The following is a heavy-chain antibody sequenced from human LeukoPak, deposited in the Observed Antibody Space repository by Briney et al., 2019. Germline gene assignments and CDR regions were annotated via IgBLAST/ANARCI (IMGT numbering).Heavy chain of an antibody. CDR1: GGTFSSYA. CDR2: IIPIFGTA. CDR3: ASEYSSSPDGIYFDH. J-gene: IGHJ4*02. D-gene: IGHD6-13*01. Sequence: VSSVKVSYKASGGTFSSYAISWVRQAPGQGLEWMERIIPIFGTANYAQKFQGRVTITTDESTSTAYMELSSLRSEDTAVYYCASEYSSSPDGIYFDHWGQGTLVTGSS. V-gene: IGHV1-69*05.